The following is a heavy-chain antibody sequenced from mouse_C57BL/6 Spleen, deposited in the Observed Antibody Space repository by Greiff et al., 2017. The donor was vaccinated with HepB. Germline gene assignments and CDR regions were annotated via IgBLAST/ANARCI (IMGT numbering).Heavy chain of an antibody. D-gene: IGHD1-3*01. J-gene: IGHJ2*01. CDR3: ARNGSSFDY. CDR1: RYAFSSSW. Sequence: QVQLQQSGPELVKPGASVKISCKASRYAFSSSWMNWVKQRPGKGLEWIGRIYPGDGDTNYNGKFKGKATLTADKSSSTAYMQLSSLTSEDSAVYFCARNGSSFDYWGQGTTLTVSS. CDR2: IYPGDGDT. V-gene: IGHV1-82*01.